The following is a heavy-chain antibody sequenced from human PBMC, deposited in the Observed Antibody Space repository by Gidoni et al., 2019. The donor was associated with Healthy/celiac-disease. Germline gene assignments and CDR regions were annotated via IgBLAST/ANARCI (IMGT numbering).Heavy chain of an antibody. CDR2: IYNSGST. V-gene: IGHV4-61*02. D-gene: IGHD3-10*01. CDR3: ARGEWFGEAFDY. J-gene: IGHJ4*02. CDR1: GGSISSGSYY. Sequence: QVQLQESGPGLVKPSQPLSLTCTVSGGSISSGSYYWSWIRQPAGKGLEWIGRIYNSGSTNYNPSLKSRLTISVGTSKNQFSLKLSSVTAADTAVYYCARGEWFGEAFDYWGQGTLVTVSS.